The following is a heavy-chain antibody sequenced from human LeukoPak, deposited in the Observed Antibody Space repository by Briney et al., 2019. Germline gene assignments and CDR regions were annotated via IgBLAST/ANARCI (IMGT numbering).Heavy chain of an antibody. CDR1: GYTFTDYF. V-gene: IGHV1-2*02. CDR2: SNPNIGDA. J-gene: IGHJ5*01. D-gene: IGHD2-21*02. CDR3: ARMALDGGDSTGFDS. Sequence: GASVKVSCKASGYTFTDYFIHWERQAPGQGLEWMGLSNPNIGDASYAQKFQDRVTMTRDRSINTAYMELSRLTSEDTAVYYCARMALDGGDSTGFDSWGQGTLVTVSS.